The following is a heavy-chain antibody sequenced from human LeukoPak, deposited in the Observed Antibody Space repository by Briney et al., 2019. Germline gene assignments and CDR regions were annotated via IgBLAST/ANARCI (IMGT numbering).Heavy chain of an antibody. CDR3: ARDDRGGSSDY. V-gene: IGHV1-69*13. J-gene: IGHJ4*02. D-gene: IGHD2-15*01. CDR1: GGTFSSYA. CDR2: IIPIFGTA. Sequence: SVKDSCKASGGTFSSYAISWVRQAPGQGLEWMGGIIPIFGTANYAQKFQGRVTITADESTSTAYMELSSLGSEDTAVYYCARDDRGGSSDYWGQGTLVTVSS.